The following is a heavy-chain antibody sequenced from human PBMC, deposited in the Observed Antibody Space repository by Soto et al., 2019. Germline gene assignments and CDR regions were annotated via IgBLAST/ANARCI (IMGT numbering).Heavy chain of an antibody. CDR2: ISSSSTYI. CDR1: GFTFSSYS. Sequence: PGGSLRLSCAASGFTFSSYSMNWVRQAPGKGLEWVSSISSSSTYIYYADSVKGRFTISRDNAKNSLYLQMNSLRAEDTAVYYCARGPQGYYDSSGYSAAFDIWGQGTMVTVSS. J-gene: IGHJ3*02. CDR3: ARGPQGYYDSSGYSAAFDI. D-gene: IGHD3-22*01. V-gene: IGHV3-21*01.